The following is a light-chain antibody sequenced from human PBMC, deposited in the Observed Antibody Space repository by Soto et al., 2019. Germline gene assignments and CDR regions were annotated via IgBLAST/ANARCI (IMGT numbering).Light chain of an antibody. V-gene: IGLV2-14*01. Sequence: QSALTQPASVSGSPGQSINISCTGTSSDVGGYNYVSWYQQHPGKAPQLMIYDVSNRPSGVSNRFSGSKSGNTASLTISGLQAEDEADYYCSSYTSSSTLYVFGTGTKLTVL. CDR2: DVS. CDR3: SSYTSSSTLYV. CDR1: SSDVGGYNY. J-gene: IGLJ1*01.